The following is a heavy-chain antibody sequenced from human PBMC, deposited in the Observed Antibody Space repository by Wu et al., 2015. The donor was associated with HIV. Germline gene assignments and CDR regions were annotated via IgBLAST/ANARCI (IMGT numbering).Heavy chain of an antibody. D-gene: IGHD3-10*01. J-gene: IGHJ4*02. CDR2: INPSGGST. CDR3: ARDITMVRGVIPYYFDY. Sequence: QVQLVQSGAEVKMPGASMKVSCKASGYTFTSYYMHWVRQAPGQGLEWMGIINPSGGSTSYAQKFQGRVTMTRDTSTSTVYMELSSLRSEDTAVYYCARDITMVRGVIPYYFDYVGPGNAGHRLL. V-gene: IGHV1-46*01. CDR1: GYTFTSYY.